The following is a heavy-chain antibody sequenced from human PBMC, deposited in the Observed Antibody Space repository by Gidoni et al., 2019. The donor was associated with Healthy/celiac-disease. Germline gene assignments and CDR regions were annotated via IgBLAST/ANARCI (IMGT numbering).Heavy chain of an antibody. CDR3: AKEALLSRGWNEENWFDP. CDR2: ISGSGGST. Sequence: EVQLLESGGGLVQPGGSLRLSCAASGFTFSSYAMSWVRQAPGKGLEWVSAISGSGGSTYYADSVKGRFTISRDNSKNTLYLQMNSLRAEDTAVYYCAKEALLSRGWNEENWFDPWGQGTLVTVSS. J-gene: IGHJ5*02. D-gene: IGHD1-1*01. V-gene: IGHV3-23*01. CDR1: GFTFSSYA.